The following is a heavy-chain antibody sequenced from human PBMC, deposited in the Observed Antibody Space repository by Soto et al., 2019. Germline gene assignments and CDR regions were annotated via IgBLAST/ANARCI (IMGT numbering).Heavy chain of an antibody. CDR3: ARQYSTSTDYYGLDV. J-gene: IGHJ6*02. D-gene: IGHD6-6*01. Sequence: SQTLSLTCAISGDTVSSNTAAWNWIRQSPSRGLEWLGRTYYRSKWHYHYEVFVNSRISINQDTSKNKFSLQLNSMTPDDTAVYFCARQYSTSTDYYGLDVWDQGTTVTVSS. CDR2: TYYRSKWHY. CDR1: GDTVSSNTAA. V-gene: IGHV6-1*01.